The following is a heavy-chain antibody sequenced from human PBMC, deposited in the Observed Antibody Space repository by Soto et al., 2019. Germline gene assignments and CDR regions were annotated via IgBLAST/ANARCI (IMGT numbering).Heavy chain of an antibody. D-gene: IGHD4-17*01. V-gene: IGHV3-11*04. CDR1: GFTFSDYY. CDR3: ARGHTTVRRAYFDY. J-gene: IGHJ4*02. Sequence: PGGSLRLSXEASGFTFSDYYMTWFRQAPGKGLEWVSYISGGGTFAVYADSLRGRVTISRDNAKSSVYLQITSLRADDSGVYYCARGHTTVRRAYFDYWGQGTVVTVSS. CDR2: ISGGGTFA.